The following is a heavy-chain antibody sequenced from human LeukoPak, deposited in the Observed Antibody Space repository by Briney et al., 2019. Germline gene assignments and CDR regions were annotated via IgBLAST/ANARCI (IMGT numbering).Heavy chain of an antibody. D-gene: IGHD1-14*01. CDR1: GFTFSGYG. CDR2: ISYDGSNK. J-gene: IGHJ4*02. CDR3: AKGWRQQPICHFDY. Sequence: GGSLRLSCAASGFTFSGYGMHWVRQAPGKGLEWVAVISYDGSNKYYADSVKGRFTISRDNSKNTLSLQMDSLRAEDTAVYYCAKGWRQQPICHFDYWGQGTLVTVSS. V-gene: IGHV3-30*18.